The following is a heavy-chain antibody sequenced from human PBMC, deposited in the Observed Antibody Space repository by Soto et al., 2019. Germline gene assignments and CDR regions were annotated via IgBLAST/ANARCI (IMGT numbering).Heavy chain of an antibody. J-gene: IGHJ4*02. Sequence: SETLSLTCTVSGGSISSYYWSWIRQPPGKGLEWIGYIYYSGSANYNPSLKSRVAISIDTSKNQFSLKLSSVTAADTAVYYCARSRYYYDSSGYYQYYFDYWGQGTLVTVSS. CDR2: IYYSGSA. V-gene: IGHV4-59*08. CDR1: GGSISSYY. D-gene: IGHD3-22*01. CDR3: ARSRYYYDSSGYYQYYFDY.